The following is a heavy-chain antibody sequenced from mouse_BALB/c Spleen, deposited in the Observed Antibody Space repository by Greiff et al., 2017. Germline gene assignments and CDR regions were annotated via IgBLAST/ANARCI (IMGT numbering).Heavy chain of an antibody. CDR3: ARAGSYYAMDY. V-gene: IGHV14-3*02. CDR1: GFNIKDTY. J-gene: IGHJ4*01. D-gene: IGHD1-1*01. Sequence: EVMLVESGAELVKPGASVKLSCTASGFNIKDTYMHWVKQRPEQGLEWIGRIDPANGNTKYDPKFQGKATITADTSSNTAYLQLSSLTSEDTAVYYCARAGSYYAMDYWGQGTSVTVSS. CDR2: IDPANGNT.